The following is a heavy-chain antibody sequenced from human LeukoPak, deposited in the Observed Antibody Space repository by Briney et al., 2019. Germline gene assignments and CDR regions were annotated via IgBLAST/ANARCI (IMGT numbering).Heavy chain of an antibody. J-gene: IGHJ6*02. Sequence: GGSLRRSCAASGFTFNIYSMHWVRQAPGLGLEWVAIISKDGGTKYYADSVKGRITVSRDNSKNTLYLQMNSLRAEDTAVYYCARGDSSSGSYYYYGMDVWGQGTTVTVSS. D-gene: IGHD6-13*01. CDR1: GFTFNIYS. CDR3: ARGDSSSGSYYYYGMDV. V-gene: IGHV3-30-3*01. CDR2: ISKDGGTK.